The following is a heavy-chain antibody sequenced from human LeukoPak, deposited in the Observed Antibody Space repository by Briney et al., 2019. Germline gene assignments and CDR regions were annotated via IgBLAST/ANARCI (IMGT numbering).Heavy chain of an antibody. V-gene: IGHV4-34*01. CDR1: GGSFSGYY. CDR3: ARRLYFWNHDQFDY. D-gene: IGHD1-14*01. CDR2: INHSGST. Sequence: SETLSLTCAVYGGSFSGYYWSWIRQPPGKGLEWIGEINHSGSTNYNPSLKSRVTISVDTSKNQFSLKLSSVTAADTAVYYCARRLYFWNHDQFDYWGQGTLVTVSS. J-gene: IGHJ4*02.